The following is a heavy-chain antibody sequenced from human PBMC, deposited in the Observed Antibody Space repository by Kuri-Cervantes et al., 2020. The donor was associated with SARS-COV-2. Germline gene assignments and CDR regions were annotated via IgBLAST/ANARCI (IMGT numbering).Heavy chain of an antibody. CDR3: ARVAGEGPIYYYYMDV. CDR1: GFTFGDYA. J-gene: IGHJ6*03. CDR2: ISGSGSYI. D-gene: IGHD2-21*01. V-gene: IGHV3-21*01. Sequence: GESLKISCTASGFTFGDYAMNWVRQAPGKALEWVSSISGSGSYIYYADSVKGRFTISRESGESSLYLHMNSLRGDDTAVYYCARVAGEGPIYYYYMDVWGKGTAVTVSS.